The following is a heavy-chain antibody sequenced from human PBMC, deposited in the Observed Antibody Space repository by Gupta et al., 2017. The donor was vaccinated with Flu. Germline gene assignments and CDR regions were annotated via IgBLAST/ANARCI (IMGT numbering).Heavy chain of an antibody. J-gene: IGHJ4*02. CDR1: SY. CDR2: INPDGSST. V-gene: IGHV3-74*03. Sequence: SYLQWVRQAPGKVLVWVSRINPDGSSTTYAEAVKGRFTISRDNAKNTLYLQMNSLGDDDTAVYYCATVTSGCWGQGTLVTVSS. CDR3: ATVTSGC. D-gene: IGHD4-17*01.